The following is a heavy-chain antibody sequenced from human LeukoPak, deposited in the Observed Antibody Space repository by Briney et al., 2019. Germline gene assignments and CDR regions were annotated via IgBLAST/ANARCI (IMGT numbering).Heavy chain of an antibody. Sequence: GASVKVSCKASGYTFTSYYMHWVRQAPGQGLEWVGIINPSGGSTSYAQKFQGRVTMTRDTSTSTVYMELSSLRSEDTAVYYCARGSLGVGATSWFDPWGQGTLVTVSS. CDR2: INPSGGST. CDR3: ARGSLGVGATSWFDP. J-gene: IGHJ5*02. D-gene: IGHD1-26*01. V-gene: IGHV1-46*01. CDR1: GYTFTSYY.